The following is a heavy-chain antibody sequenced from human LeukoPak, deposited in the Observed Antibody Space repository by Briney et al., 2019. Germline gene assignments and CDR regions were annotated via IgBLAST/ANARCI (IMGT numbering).Heavy chain of an antibody. D-gene: IGHD5-12*01. Sequence: GASVKVSCKASGGTLSSYAISWVRQAPGQRLEWMGRIIPILGIANYAQKFQGRVTITADKSTSTAYMELSSLRSEDTAVYYCARDRLGYGDNCFDYWGQGTLVTVSS. J-gene: IGHJ4*02. CDR2: IIPILGIA. CDR1: GGTLSSYA. V-gene: IGHV1-69*04. CDR3: ARDRLGYGDNCFDY.